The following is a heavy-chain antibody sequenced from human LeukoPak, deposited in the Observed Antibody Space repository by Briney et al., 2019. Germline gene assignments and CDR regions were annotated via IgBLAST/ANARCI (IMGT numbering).Heavy chain of an antibody. Sequence: GGSLRLSCAASGFTFSSNSLSWVRQAPGKGLEWASAISGGNGKTYYADSVKGRFTISRDNSRNMLYLQMNSLRAEDTAVYYCAKDLSPAADWGQGTLVTVSS. D-gene: IGHD2-2*01. CDR2: ISGGNGKT. CDR3: AKDLSPAAD. J-gene: IGHJ4*02. V-gene: IGHV3-23*01. CDR1: GFTFSSNS.